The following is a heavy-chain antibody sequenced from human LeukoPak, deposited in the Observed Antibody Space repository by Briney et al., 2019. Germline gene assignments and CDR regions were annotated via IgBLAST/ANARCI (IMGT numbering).Heavy chain of an antibody. D-gene: IGHD1-1*01. CDR3: ARGGTGNWFDP. J-gene: IGHJ5*02. V-gene: IGHV4-38-2*01. CDR2: IYHSGST. Sequence: SETLSLTCAVSGYSIGSGYYWGWIRQPPGKGLEWIGSIYHSGSTYYNPSLKSRVTISVDTSKNQFSLKLSSVTAADTAVYYCARGGTGNWFDPWGQGTLVTVSS. CDR1: GYSIGSGYY.